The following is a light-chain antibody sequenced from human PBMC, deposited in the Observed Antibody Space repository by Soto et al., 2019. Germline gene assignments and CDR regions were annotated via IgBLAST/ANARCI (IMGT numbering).Light chain of an antibody. CDR2: DAS. Sequence: DLQLTQSPSSLSASVGDRVTITCQASQDISNYLNWYQQKPGKAPKLLMYDASNLETGVPSRFSGSGSGTDFTCTISSLQPEDIATYYCQQYDNLPPFTFGPGTKVDIK. V-gene: IGKV1-33*01. CDR3: QQYDNLPPFT. CDR1: QDISNY. J-gene: IGKJ3*01.